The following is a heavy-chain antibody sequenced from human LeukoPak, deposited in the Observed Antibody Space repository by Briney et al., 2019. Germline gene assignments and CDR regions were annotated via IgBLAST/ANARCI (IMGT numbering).Heavy chain of an antibody. D-gene: IGHD3-22*01. J-gene: IGHJ4*02. CDR2: INPNSGGT. CDR1: GYTFTGYY. CDR3: ARASYYYDSSGLDFDFEY. V-gene: IGHV1-2*04. Sequence: ASVKVSCKASGYTFTGYYMHWVRQAPGQGLEWMGWINPNSGGTNYAQKFQGWVTMTRDTSISTAYMELSRLRSDDTAVYYCARASYYYDSSGLDFDFEYWGQGTLVTVSS.